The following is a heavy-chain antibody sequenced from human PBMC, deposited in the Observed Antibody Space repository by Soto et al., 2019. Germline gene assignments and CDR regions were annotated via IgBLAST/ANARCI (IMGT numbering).Heavy chain of an antibody. CDR1: GYTFTSYG. J-gene: IGHJ6*02. Sequence: ASVKVSCKASGYTFTSYGISWVRQAPGQGLEWMGWISAYNGNTNYAQKLQGRVTMTTDTSTSTAYMELRSLRSDDTAVYYCARDSYSSSAPFYYYYGMDVWGQGTTVTVSS. CDR2: ISAYNGNT. V-gene: IGHV1-18*04. D-gene: IGHD6-6*01. CDR3: ARDSYSSSAPFYYYYGMDV.